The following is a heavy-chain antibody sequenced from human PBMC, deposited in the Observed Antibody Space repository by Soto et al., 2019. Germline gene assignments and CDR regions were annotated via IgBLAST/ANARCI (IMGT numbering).Heavy chain of an antibody. D-gene: IGHD1-7*01. CDR3: ARDLLGTGTIWWFDP. J-gene: IGHJ5*02. CDR1: GFTFSSYW. CDR2: IKQDGSEK. Sequence: GGSLRLSCAASGFTFSSYWMSWVRQAPGKGLEWVANIKQDGSEKYYVDSVKGRFTISRDNAKNSLYLQMNSLRAEDTAVYYCARDLLGTGTIWWFDPWGQGTLVTVSS. V-gene: IGHV3-7*01.